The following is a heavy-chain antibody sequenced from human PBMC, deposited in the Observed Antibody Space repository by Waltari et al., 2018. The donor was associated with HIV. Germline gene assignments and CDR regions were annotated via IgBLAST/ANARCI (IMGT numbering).Heavy chain of an antibody. CDR1: GYNFITYW. Sequence: EVQLLQSGAEVKKPGESLKISCKASGYNFITYWIGWVRQMPGKGLEWMGIIYPGDFDIRYNPSFQGQVTLSADKSISTAYLQWSSLKASDTAMYYCATMIGGGSFNYFDHWGQGTLVTVAS. CDR2: IYPGDFDI. D-gene: IGHD2-15*01. V-gene: IGHV5-51*01. CDR3: ATMIGGGSFNYFDH. J-gene: IGHJ4*02.